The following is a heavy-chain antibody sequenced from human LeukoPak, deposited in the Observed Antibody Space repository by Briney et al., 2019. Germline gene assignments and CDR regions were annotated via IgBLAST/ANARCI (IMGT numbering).Heavy chain of an antibody. Sequence: ASVKVSCKASGYTFTGYYMHWVRQAPGQGLEWMGWINPNSGGTNYAQKFQGRVTMTRDTSISTAYTELSRLRSDDTAVYYCARYRVDYGDYGFDYWGQGTLVTVSS. D-gene: IGHD4-17*01. V-gene: IGHV1-2*02. CDR3: ARYRVDYGDYGFDY. CDR1: GYTFTGYY. J-gene: IGHJ4*02. CDR2: INPNSGGT.